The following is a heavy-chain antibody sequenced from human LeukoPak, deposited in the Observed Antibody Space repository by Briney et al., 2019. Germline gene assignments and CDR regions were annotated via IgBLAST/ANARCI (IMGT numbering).Heavy chain of an antibody. D-gene: IGHD3-10*01. CDR2: IIPIIGTA. CDR3: ARSYYGSGSYYPVGFDY. CDR1: GYTFTSYA. V-gene: IGHV1-69*13. Sequence: SVKVSCKASGYTFTSYAISWVRQAPGQGLEWMGGIIPIIGTANYAQKFQGRVTITADESTSTAYMELSSLRSEDTAVYYCARSYYGSGSYYPVGFDYWGQGTLVTVSS. J-gene: IGHJ4*02.